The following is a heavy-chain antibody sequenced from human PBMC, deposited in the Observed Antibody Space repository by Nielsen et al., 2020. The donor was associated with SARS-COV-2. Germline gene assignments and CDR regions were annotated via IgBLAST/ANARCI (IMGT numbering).Heavy chain of an antibody. J-gene: IGHJ4*02. D-gene: IGHD3-22*01. CDR3: ARDQGTYYYDSSGYWSWD. Sequence: GESLKISCAASGFTFSSYSMNWVRQAPGKGLEWVSSISSSSSYIYYADSVKGRFTISRDNAKNSLYLQMNSLRAEDTAVYYCARDQGTYYYDSSGYWSWDWGQGTLVTVSS. CDR2: ISSSSSYI. V-gene: IGHV3-21*01. CDR1: GFTFSSYS.